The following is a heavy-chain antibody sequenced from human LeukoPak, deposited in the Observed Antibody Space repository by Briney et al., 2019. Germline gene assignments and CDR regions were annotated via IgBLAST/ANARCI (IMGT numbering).Heavy chain of an antibody. D-gene: IGHD3-22*01. CDR2: IYYSGST. CDR3: ARVSSTYYYDNRGWFDS. CDR1: GGSISSNSYY. J-gene: IGHJ5*01. Sequence: KSSETLSLTCAVSGGSISSNSYYWGWIRQPPGKGLEWIGSIYYSGSTYYNPSLKSRVTISVDTSKNQFSLKLSSVTAADTAVYYCARVSSTYYYDNRGWFDSWGQGTLVTVSS. V-gene: IGHV4-39*07.